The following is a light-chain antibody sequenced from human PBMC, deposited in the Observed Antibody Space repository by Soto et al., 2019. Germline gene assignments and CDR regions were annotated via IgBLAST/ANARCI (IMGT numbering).Light chain of an antibody. CDR3: QQINTYPIT. J-gene: IGKJ5*01. CDR2: AAS. CDR1: QGLSNY. Sequence: DIQLTQSPSFLSASVGDRVTITCRASQGLSNYLAWYQQKPGKVPKLLIYAASTLQSGVPSRFSGSGFGTEFTLTISSLQSEDFATYYCQQINTYPITFGQGTRLDIK. V-gene: IGKV1-9*01.